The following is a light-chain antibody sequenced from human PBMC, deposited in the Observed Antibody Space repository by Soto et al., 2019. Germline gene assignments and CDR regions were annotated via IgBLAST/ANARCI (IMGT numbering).Light chain of an antibody. J-gene: IGKJ2*01. CDR1: QSVSSN. V-gene: IGKV3-15*01. Sequence: EIVMTQSPATLSVSPGERATLSCRASQSVSSNLAWYQQKPGQAPRLLIYGASTRATGIPARFRGSESGTEFTLTISSLHSEDFAVYYGQQYNNRSPMYTFGQGTKLEIK. CDR3: QQYNNRSPMYT. CDR2: GAS.